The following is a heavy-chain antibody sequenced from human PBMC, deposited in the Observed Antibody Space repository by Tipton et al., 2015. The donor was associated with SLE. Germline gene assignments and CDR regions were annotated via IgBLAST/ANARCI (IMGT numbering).Heavy chain of an antibody. CDR2: VYYSGST. CDR1: GGSISSTSYY. J-gene: IGHJ4*02. V-gene: IGHV4-39*07. D-gene: IGHD6-6*01. Sequence: TLSLTCTVSGGSISSTSYYWGWIRQPPGKGLEWIGTVYYSGSTYYNPSLKSRVTISVDTSKNQFSLKLSSVTAADTAGYNCARDTAMYYSTSSGAFDYFGQGVLITVSS. CDR3: ARDTAMYYSTSSGAFDY.